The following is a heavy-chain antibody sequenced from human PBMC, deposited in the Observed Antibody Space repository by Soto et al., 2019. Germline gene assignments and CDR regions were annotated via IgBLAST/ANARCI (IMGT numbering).Heavy chain of an antibody. CDR2: MNPNSGNT. CDR3: ARDPNRFLEWLSRNYYYMDV. V-gene: IGHV1-8*01. J-gene: IGHJ6*03. Sequence: ASVKASCKASGYTFTSYDINWVRQATGQGLEWMGWMNPNSGNTGYAQKFQGRVTMTRNTSISTAYMELGSLRSEDTAVYYCARDPNRFLEWLSRNYYYMDVWGKGTTVTVSS. CDR1: GYTFTSYD. D-gene: IGHD3-3*01.